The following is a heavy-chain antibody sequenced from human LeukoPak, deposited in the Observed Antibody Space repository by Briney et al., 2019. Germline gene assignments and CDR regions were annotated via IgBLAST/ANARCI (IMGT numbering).Heavy chain of an antibody. CDR1: GFTFSGYG. CDR2: IWYDGSKR. V-gene: IGHV3-33*01. CDR3: ARDTGTVAPDLDY. Sequence: GGSLRLSCVTSGFTFSGYGFQWIRQVRGKGLDWVAVIWYDGSKRYYADSVKGRFTVSRDDSKNTLYLQMNSLRVDDTAVYYCARDTGTVAPDLDYWGQGTLVTVSS. J-gene: IGHJ4*02. D-gene: IGHD6-19*01.